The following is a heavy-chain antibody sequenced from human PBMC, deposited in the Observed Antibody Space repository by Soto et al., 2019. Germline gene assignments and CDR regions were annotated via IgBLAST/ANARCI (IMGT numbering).Heavy chain of an antibody. CDR1: GGSISNPSYY. CDR3: AVLTFRIAAASPGRSNLFGP. Sequence: SETLSLTCTVSGGSISNPSYYWGWVRQPPGKGLEWIGDIFYTGRTYYSPSLKSRVTISVDTSKEQFSLNLTSVTAADTAVYFCAVLTFRIAAASPGRSNLFGPWAPGTPVTVSS. J-gene: IGHJ5*02. D-gene: IGHD2-21*01. V-gene: IGHV4-39*01. CDR2: IFYTGRT.